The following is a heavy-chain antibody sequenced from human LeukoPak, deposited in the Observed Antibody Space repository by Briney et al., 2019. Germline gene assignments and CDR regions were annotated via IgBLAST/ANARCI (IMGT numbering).Heavy chain of an antibody. CDR1: GFTFSNYS. CDR2: ISSSSSYI. Sequence: PGGSLRLSCAASGFTFSNYSMNWVRQAPGKGLEWVSSISSSSSYIYYADSVKGRFTISRDNAKNSLYLQMNSLRAEDTAVYYCISFVGSPDAFDIWGQGTMVTVSS. CDR3: ISFVGSPDAFDI. D-gene: IGHD1-26*01. V-gene: IGHV3-21*01. J-gene: IGHJ3*02.